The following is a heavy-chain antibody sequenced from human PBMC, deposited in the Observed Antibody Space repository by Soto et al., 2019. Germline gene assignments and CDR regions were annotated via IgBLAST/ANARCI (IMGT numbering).Heavy chain of an antibody. D-gene: IGHD3-10*01. CDR2: INDSGDI. CDR1: GGSFSGYQ. CDR3: ARGLILWFGELSRRGGYYYYMDV. V-gene: IGHV4-34*01. Sequence: QVQLQQWGAGLLKPSETLSLTCAVYGGSFSGYQWSWIRQTPGKGLEWIGGINDSGDINYNPSLKSRVTIVVDSPKKQISLRLSSVTAADSAVYYCARGLILWFGELSRRGGYYYYMDVWGKGTTVTFSS. J-gene: IGHJ6*03.